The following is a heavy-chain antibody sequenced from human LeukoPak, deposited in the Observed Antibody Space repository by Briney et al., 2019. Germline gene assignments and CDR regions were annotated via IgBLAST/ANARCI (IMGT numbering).Heavy chain of an antibody. V-gene: IGHV4-39*01. J-gene: IGHJ4*02. CDR1: GGSTSSSSYY. D-gene: IGHD6-13*01. Sequence: SETLSLTCTVSGGSTSSSSYYWGWIRQPPGKGLEWIGSIYYSGSTYYNPSLKSRVTISVDTSKNQFSLKLSSVTAADTAVYYCARNLIPEQLVLNFWGQGILVTVSS. CDR2: IYYSGST. CDR3: ARNLIPEQLVLNF.